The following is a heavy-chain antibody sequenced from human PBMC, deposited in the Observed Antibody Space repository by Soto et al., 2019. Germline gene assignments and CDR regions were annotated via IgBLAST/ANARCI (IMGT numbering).Heavy chain of an antibody. Sequence: QVQLQESGPGLVKPSQTLSLTCTVSGGSISSGGYYWNWIRQHPGKGLEWIGYIYYIGSTYYNPSLESRVNISLATSKNRCSLRLSSVTAANTAVYYCARGVFPRGQGTQVTVSS. CDR1: GGSISSGGYY. CDR2: IYYIGST. J-gene: IGHJ5*02. V-gene: IGHV4-31*03. CDR3: ARGVFP.